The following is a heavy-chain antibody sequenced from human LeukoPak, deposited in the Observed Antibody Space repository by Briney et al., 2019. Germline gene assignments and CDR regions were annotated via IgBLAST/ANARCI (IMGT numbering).Heavy chain of an antibody. CDR3: ARGTVVDY. CDR2: INHSGST. V-gene: IGHV4-34*01. D-gene: IGHD4-23*01. Sequence: SETLSLTCAVYGGSFSGYYWSWIRQPPGKGLEWIGEINHSGSTNYNPSLRSRVTISVDTSKNQFSLKLSSVTAADTAVYYCARGTVVDYWGQGTLVTVSS. CDR1: GGSFSGYY. J-gene: IGHJ4*02.